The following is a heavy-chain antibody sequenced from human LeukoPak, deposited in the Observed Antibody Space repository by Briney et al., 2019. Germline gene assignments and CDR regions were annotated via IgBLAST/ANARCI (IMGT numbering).Heavy chain of an antibody. J-gene: IGHJ4*02. CDR2: LYYSGST. V-gene: IGHV4-39*07. CDR1: GGSISSYY. Sequence: SETLSLTCTVSGGSISSYYWGWIRQPPGKGLEWIGNLYYSGSTYYNPSLKSRVTISLDTSKNQFSLKLTSVTAADTAVYYCAKNSGGYDFDYWGQGTLVTVSS. CDR3: AKNSGGYDFDY. D-gene: IGHD5-12*01.